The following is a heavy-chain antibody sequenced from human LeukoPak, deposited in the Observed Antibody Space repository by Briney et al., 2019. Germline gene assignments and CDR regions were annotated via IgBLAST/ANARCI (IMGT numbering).Heavy chain of an antibody. CDR3: AKRPVVSGSYFDY. CDR1: GFSFSSYT. J-gene: IGHJ4*02. D-gene: IGHD6-19*01. CDR2: ISAGGNSAGSGTT. V-gene: IGHV3-23*01. Sequence: PGGSLRLSCAASGFSFSSYTMSWVRQAPGKGLEWVSAISAGGNSAGSGTTYYADSAKGRFTISRDNSKSTVFLQMNSLRAEDTAVYYCAKRPVVSGSYFDYWGQGTQVTVAS.